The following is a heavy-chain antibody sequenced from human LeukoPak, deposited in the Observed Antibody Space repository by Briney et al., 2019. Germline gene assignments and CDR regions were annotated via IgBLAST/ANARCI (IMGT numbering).Heavy chain of an antibody. D-gene: IGHD3-22*01. CDR3: ARGPYSYDSSGAFDI. J-gene: IGHJ3*02. Sequence: SETLSLTCTVSGDSISSGDYYWSWIRQPAGKGLEWIGRISSSGSTNYNPSLKSRVTISVDTSKNQFSLKLSSVTAADTAVYFCARGPYSYDSSGAFDIWGQRRMDTDPS. CDR1: GDSISSGDYY. V-gene: IGHV4-61*02. CDR2: ISSSGST.